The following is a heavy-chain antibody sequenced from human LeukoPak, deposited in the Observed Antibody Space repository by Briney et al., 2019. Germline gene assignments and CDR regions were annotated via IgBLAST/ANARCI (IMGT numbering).Heavy chain of an antibody. CDR3: TRQRSSRTVTTDYYYYMDV. CDR2: IRSKANSYAT. D-gene: IGHD4-17*01. J-gene: IGHJ6*03. V-gene: IGHV3-73*01. Sequence: GGSLRLSCAASGFTFSGSAMHWVRQASGKGLEWVGRIRSKANSYATAYAASVKGRFTISRDDSKNTAYLQMNSLKTEDTAVYYCTRQRSSRTVTTDYYYYMDVWGKGTTVTVSS. CDR1: GFTFSGSA.